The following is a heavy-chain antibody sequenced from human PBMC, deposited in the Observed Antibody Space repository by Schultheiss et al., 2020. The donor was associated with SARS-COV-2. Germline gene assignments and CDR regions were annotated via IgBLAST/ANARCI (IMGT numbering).Heavy chain of an antibody. CDR1: GYTFTSYA. CDR2: INPNSGGT. D-gene: IGHD3-10*01. V-gene: IGHV1-2*02. CDR3: ARAATMVRFEDWFDP. J-gene: IGHJ5*02. Sequence: ASVKVSCKASGYTFTSYAMNWVRQAPGQGLEWMGGINPNSGGTNYAQKFQGRVTMTRDTSISTAYMELSRLRSDDTAVYYCARAATMVRFEDWFDPWGQGTLVTVSS.